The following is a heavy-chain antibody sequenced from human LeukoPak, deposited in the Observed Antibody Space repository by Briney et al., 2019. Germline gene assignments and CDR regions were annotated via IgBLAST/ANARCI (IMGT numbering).Heavy chain of an antibody. CDR1: GGSFSGYY. V-gene: IGHV4-34*01. CDR3: ARGLSSGWYFDY. D-gene: IGHD6-19*01. J-gene: IGHJ4*02. Sequence: SETLSLTCAVYGGSFSGYYWSWIRQPPGKGLEWIGEINHSGSTNYNPSLKSRVTISVDTSKNQFSLKLSSVTAADTAVYYCARGLSSGWYFDYWGQGTLVTVSS. CDR2: INHSGST.